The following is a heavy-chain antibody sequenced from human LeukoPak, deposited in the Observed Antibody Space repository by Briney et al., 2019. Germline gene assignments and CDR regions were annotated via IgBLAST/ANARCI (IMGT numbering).Heavy chain of an antibody. Sequence: PGGSLRLSCAASGFTFSSYWMSWVRQAPGKGLEWVANIKQDGSEKYYVDSVKGRFTISRDNAKNSLYLQMNSLGAEDTAVYYCARNPVRAYCSSTSCYTVGFFDYWGQGTLVTVSS. CDR3: ARNPVRAYCSSTSCYTVGFFDY. V-gene: IGHV3-7*01. D-gene: IGHD2-2*02. CDR2: IKQDGSEK. CDR1: GFTFSSYW. J-gene: IGHJ4*02.